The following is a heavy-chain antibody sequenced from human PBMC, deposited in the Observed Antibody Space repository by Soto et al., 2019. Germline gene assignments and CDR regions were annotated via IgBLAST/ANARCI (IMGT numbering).Heavy chain of an antibody. V-gene: IGHV3-74*01. CDR3: ARSGKRIRGYDCFDP. CDR1: GFTFSSYW. J-gene: IGHJ5*02. Sequence: EVQLVESGGGLVQPGGSLRLSCAASGFTFSSYWMHWVRQAPGKGLVWVSRINSDGSSTSYADSVKGRFTISRDNAKNTLYLQMNSLRAEDTAVYYCARSGKRIRGYDCFDPWGQGTLVTVSS. CDR2: INSDGSST. D-gene: IGHD3-10*01.